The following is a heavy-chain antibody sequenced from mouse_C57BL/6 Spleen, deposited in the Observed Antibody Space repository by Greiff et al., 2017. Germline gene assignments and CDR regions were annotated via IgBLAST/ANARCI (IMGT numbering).Heavy chain of an antibody. V-gene: IGHV1-15*01. Sequence: VQLQQSGAELVRPGASVTLSCKASGYTFTDYEMHWVKQTPVHGLEWIGAIDPETGGTAYNQKFKGKAILTADKSSRTAYMELRSLTSEDSAVYYCTRYYGNWYFDVWGTGTTVTVSS. CDR2: IDPETGGT. J-gene: IGHJ1*03. D-gene: IGHD2-1*01. CDR1: GYTFTDYE. CDR3: TRYYGNWYFDV.